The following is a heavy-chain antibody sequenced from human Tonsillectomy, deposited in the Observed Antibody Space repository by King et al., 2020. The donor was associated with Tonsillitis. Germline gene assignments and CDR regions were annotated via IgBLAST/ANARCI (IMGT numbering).Heavy chain of an antibody. D-gene: IGHD3-3*01. Sequence: VQLVESGGGLVKPGGSLRLSCAASGFTFSHAWMSWVRQAPGKGLEWVGLIKSTADGGTTDYTAPVKGRFTISRDDSKNTLYLQMNSLKTEDTAVYYCTTQGFYDFSWFDPWGQGTLVTVSS. V-gene: IGHV3-15*01. J-gene: IGHJ5*02. CDR3: TTQGFYDFSWFDP. CDR2: IKSTADGGTT. CDR1: GFTFSHAW.